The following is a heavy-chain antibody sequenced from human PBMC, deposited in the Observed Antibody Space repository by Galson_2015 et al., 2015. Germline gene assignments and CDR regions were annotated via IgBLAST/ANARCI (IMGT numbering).Heavy chain of an antibody. Sequence: LTCAVSGGSISSYYWSWIRQPPGKGLEWIGYIYYSGSTNYNPSLKSRVTISVDTSKNQFSLKLSSVTAADTAVYYCAREGISSSPNARSYYYYGMDVWGQGTTVTVSS. D-gene: IGHD6-6*01. CDR3: AREGISSSPNARSYYYYGMDV. J-gene: IGHJ6*02. V-gene: IGHV4-59*01. CDR1: GGSISSYY. CDR2: IYYSGST.